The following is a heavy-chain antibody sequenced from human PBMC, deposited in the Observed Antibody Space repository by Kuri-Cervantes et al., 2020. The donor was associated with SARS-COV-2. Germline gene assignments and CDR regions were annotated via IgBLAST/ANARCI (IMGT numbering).Heavy chain of an antibody. Sequence: ASVKVSCKASGYTFTSYIMHWVRQAPGQRLEWMGWINTGNGNTEYSQNFQGRLTITRDTSASTADMELSSLRSEDTAVYYCAGYYGDAWAFAFDIWGQGTMVTVSS. CDR1: GYTFTSYI. J-gene: IGHJ3*02. D-gene: IGHD4-17*01. CDR3: AGYYGDAWAFAFDI. CDR2: INTGNGNT. V-gene: IGHV1-3*04.